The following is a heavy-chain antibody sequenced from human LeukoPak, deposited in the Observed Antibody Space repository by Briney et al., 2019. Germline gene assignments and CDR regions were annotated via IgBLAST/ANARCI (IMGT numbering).Heavy chain of an antibody. CDR2: IRQDGSEK. Sequence: PGGSLRLSCATSGFIFSQHSMGWVRQAPGKGLEWVANIRQDGSEKYYVDSVKGRFTISRDNAKKSLYLQMNSLRAEDTAVYYCARGSGGYGDNFDYWGQGTLVTVSS. CDR1: GFIFSQHS. J-gene: IGHJ4*02. D-gene: IGHD3-22*01. CDR3: ARGSGGYGDNFDY. V-gene: IGHV3-7*01.